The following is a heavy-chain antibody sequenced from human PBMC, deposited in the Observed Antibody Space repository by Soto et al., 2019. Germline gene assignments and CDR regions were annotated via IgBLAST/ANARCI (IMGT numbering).Heavy chain of an antibody. CDR3: ARGPVVTPFVDY. Sequence: SETLSLTCTVSGGSVTSGNYYWSWIRQPPGKGLEWIGHIYYSGSTNYNPSLKSRVTISVDASKNQFSLKLSSVAAADTAIYYCARGPVVTPFVDYWGQGTLVTVSS. CDR2: IYYSGST. CDR1: GGSVTSGNYY. V-gene: IGHV4-61*01. D-gene: IGHD2-21*02. J-gene: IGHJ4*02.